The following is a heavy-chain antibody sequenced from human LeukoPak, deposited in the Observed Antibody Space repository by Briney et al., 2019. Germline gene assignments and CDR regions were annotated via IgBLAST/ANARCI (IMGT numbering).Heavy chain of an antibody. J-gene: IGHJ4*02. CDR1: GGSISSGSYY. CDR2: IYTSGST. Sequence: SETLSLTCTVSGGSISSGSYYWSWIRQPAGKGLEWIRRIYTSGSTNYNPSLKSRVTISVDTSKNQFSLKLSSVTAADTAVYYCAREGGYSSGDIAYWGQGTLVTVSS. CDR3: AREGGYSSGDIAY. D-gene: IGHD6-19*01. V-gene: IGHV4-61*02.